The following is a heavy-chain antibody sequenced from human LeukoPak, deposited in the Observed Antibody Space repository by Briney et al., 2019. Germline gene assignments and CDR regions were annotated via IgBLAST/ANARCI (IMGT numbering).Heavy chain of an antibody. D-gene: IGHD2-2*01. CDR1: GYTFTSYG. CDR3: ARDLVVVPAAGDDAFDI. J-gene: IGHJ3*02. CDR2: ISAYNGNT. Sequence: ASVKVSCTASGYTFTSYGISWVRQAPGQGLEWMGWISAYNGNTNYAQKLQGRVTMTTDTSTSTAYMELRSLRSDGTAVYYCARDLVVVPAAGDDAFDIWGQGTMVTVSS. V-gene: IGHV1-18*01.